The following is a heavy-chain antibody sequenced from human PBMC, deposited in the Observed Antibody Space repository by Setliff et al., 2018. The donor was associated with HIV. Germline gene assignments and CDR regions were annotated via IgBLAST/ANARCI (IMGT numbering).Heavy chain of an antibody. D-gene: IGHD3-10*01. V-gene: IGHV4-31*03. J-gene: IGHJ4*02. CDR1: GGTIMSDGYY. CDR2: IYNRGHT. Sequence: SETLSLTCTVSGGTIMSDGYYWNWIRQHPGKGLEWIGYIYNRGHTYYNPSLKSRVTTSVDTSQNQFSLKLSSVTVADTAIYYCAVMFFYGSGSKSNFDYWGKGTLVTVSS. CDR3: AVMFFYGSGSKSNFDY.